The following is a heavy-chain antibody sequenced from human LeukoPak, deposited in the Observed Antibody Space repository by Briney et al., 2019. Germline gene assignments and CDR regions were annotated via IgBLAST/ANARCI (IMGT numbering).Heavy chain of an antibody. J-gene: IGHJ6*02. V-gene: IGHV1-8*01. CDR3: ARGPLGGASYYYYGMDV. Sequence: GASVKVSCKASGYTFTSYDINWVRQATGQGLEWMGWMNPNSGNIGYAQKFQGRVTMTRNTSISTAYMELSSLRSEDTAVYYCARGPLGGASYYYYGMDVWGQGTTVTVSS. CDR2: MNPNSGNI. CDR1: GYTFTSYD.